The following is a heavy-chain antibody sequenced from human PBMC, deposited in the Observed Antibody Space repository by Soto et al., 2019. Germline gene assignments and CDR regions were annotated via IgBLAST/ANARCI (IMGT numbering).Heavy chain of an antibody. Sequence: GGSLRLSCAASGFTFDDYAIHWVRQAPGKGLEWVSGVTWNSGTIGYADSVKGRFTISRDNAKHSLYLQMNSLRPEDTALYYCAKGHHPGMRFFDYWGLGTLVTVSS. CDR2: VTWNSGTI. CDR1: GFTFDDYA. CDR3: AKGHHPGMRFFDY. V-gene: IGHV3-9*01. J-gene: IGHJ4*02.